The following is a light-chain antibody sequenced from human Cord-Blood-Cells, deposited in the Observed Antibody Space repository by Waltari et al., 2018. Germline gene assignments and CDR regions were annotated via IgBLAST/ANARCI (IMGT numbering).Light chain of an antibody. V-gene: IGLV7-46*01. Sequence: QAVVTQEPSLTVSPGGTVTLTCGSSTGAVTSGHYPYWFQQKPGQAPRPLMYDPGNERSWSPARFSGSRLGGKAALTLSGAQPEDEAEYYCLLSYSGAWVFGGGTKLTVL. J-gene: IGLJ3*02. CDR2: DPG. CDR3: LLSYSGAWV. CDR1: TGAVTSGHY.